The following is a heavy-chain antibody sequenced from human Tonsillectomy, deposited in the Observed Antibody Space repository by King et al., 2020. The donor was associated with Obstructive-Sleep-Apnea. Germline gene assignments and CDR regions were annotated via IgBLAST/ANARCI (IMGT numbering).Heavy chain of an antibody. CDR3: ASDPTMTTNWFFDY. CDR2: IDSDGSST. Sequence: VQLVESGGGLVQPGGSLRLSCAASGITFSNYWMHWVRQAPGKGLVWVSRIDSDGSSTRYADSVKGRFTISRDNAKNTLYLQMNSLRAEDTAVYYCASDPTMTTNWFFDYWGQGTLVTVSS. D-gene: IGHD4-17*01. J-gene: IGHJ4*02. V-gene: IGHV3-74*01. CDR1: GITFSNYW.